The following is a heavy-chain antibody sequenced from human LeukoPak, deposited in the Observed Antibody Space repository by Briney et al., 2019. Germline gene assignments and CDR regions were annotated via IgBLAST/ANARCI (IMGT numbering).Heavy chain of an antibody. CDR2: ISWNSDNI. CDR3: ARDRDWAYGSGSYGFWY. D-gene: IGHD3-10*01. Sequence: PGRSLRLSCAASGFTFDDYAMRWVRQAPGKGLEWVSGISWNSDNIGYADSVKGRFTISRDNAKNSLYLQMSSLRSDDTAVYYCARDRDWAYGSGSYGFWYWGQGTLVTVSS. J-gene: IGHJ4*02. CDR1: GFTFDDYA. V-gene: IGHV3-9*01.